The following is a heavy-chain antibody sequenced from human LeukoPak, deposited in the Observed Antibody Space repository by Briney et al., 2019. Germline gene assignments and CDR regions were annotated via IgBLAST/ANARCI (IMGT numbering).Heavy chain of an antibody. J-gene: IGHJ5*02. CDR3: AGGYCSGGNCYGYNCFDP. CDR2: INPNSGGK. Sequence: GSVNVSCKASGYTFTGYYMHWVRQAPGQGVEWMGWINPNSGGKNYEQKFHGTVTMTRDTSISTAYMELSRLRSDDTAVYYCAGGYCSGGNCYGYNCFDPWGQGTLVTVSS. V-gene: IGHV1-2*02. D-gene: IGHD2-15*01. CDR1: GYTFTGYY.